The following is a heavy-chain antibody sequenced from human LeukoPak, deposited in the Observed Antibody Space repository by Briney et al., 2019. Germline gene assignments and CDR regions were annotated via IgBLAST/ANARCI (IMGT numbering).Heavy chain of an antibody. CDR2: IYWNDDK. V-gene: IGHV2-5*01. D-gene: IGHD3-22*01. Sequence: SGPTLVKPTQTLTLTCTFSGFSLSTSGVGVGWIRQPPGKALEWLALIYWNDDKRYSPSLKGRLTITKDTSKNQVVLTMTNMDAVDTATYFCAHLIVVATFDYWGQGTLVTVSS. J-gene: IGHJ4*02. CDR1: GFSLSTSGVG. CDR3: AHLIVVATFDY.